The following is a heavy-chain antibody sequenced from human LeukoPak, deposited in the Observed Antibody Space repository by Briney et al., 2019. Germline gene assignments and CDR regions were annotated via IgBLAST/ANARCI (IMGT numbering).Heavy chain of an antibody. J-gene: IGHJ4*02. D-gene: IGHD6-13*01. CDR3: ARRIAAAPYFDY. CDR2: IYYSGST. CDR1: GGSISTYS. Sequence: NPSETLSLTCTVSGGSISTYSWTWIRQPPGKGLEWIGNIYYSGSTNYNPSLKSRVTISIDTSKNQFSLKVSSVTAADTAVYYCARRIAAAPYFDYWGQGTLVTVSS. V-gene: IGHV4-59*12.